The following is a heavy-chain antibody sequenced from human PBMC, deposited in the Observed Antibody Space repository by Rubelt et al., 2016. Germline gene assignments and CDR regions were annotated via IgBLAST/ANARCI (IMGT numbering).Heavy chain of an antibody. Sequence: GGSLRLSCAASGFTVSSNYMSWVRQAPGKGLEWVPVIYSDGSTYYADSVKGRFTISRHNSKNTLYLQMNSLRAEDTAVYYCARGPAERYFDLWGRGTLVTVSS. J-gene: IGHJ2*01. CDR2: IYSDGST. V-gene: IGHV3-53*04. CDR3: ARGPAERYFDL. CDR1: GFTVSSNY.